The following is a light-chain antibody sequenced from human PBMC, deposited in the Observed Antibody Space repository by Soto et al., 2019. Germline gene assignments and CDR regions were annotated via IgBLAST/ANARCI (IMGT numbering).Light chain of an antibody. CDR1: QSVSSSY. CDR3: QQYGSSPPT. V-gene: IGKV3-20*01. J-gene: IGKJ1*01. Sequence: EIVLTQSPGTLSLSPVERATLSCRASQSVSSSYLAWYQQKPGQAPRLLIYGASSRATGIPDRFSGSGSGTDFTLTIRRLEPEDFAVYYCQQYGSSPPTFGQGTKVEIK. CDR2: GAS.